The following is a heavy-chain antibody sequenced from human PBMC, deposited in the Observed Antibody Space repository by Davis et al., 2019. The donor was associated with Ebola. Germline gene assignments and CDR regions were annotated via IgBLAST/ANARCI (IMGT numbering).Heavy chain of an antibody. Sequence: SQTLSLSCAISGVSFSHNSVASHRLRQTPSRGLEWLGRTSYRSKRYNDYAVSVKSRTTINPDTSMNQFSLQLNSVTPEDTAVSFCARSPITISGVLVPLYWFFDLWGRGTLVTVSS. CDR2: TSYRSKRYN. V-gene: IGHV6-1*01. J-gene: IGHJ2*01. D-gene: IGHD3-3*01. CDR1: GVSFSHNSVA. CDR3: ARSPITISGVLVPLYWFFDL.